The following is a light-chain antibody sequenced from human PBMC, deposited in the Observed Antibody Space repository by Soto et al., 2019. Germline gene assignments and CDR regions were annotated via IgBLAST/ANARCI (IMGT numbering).Light chain of an antibody. CDR3: QQSYSSSWT. CDR2: KAS. CDR1: QSISSW. V-gene: IGKV1-5*03. Sequence: IQMTQSPSTLSASVGDGVTMTCRASQSISSWLAWYQQKPGKAPKLLIYKASSLESGVPSRFSGSGSGTDFILTISSLQREDLATYYCQQSYSSSWTFGQGTKVDIK. J-gene: IGKJ1*01.